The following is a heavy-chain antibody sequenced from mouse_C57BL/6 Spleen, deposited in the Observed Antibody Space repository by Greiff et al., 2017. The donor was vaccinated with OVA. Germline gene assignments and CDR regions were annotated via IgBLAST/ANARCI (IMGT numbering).Heavy chain of an antibody. J-gene: IGHJ3*01. CDR3: TGDLYDYGAY. CDR1: GFTFSNYW. V-gene: IGHV6-3*01. D-gene: IGHD2-4*01. Sequence: EVKVVESGGGLVQPGGSMKLSCVASGFTFSNYWMNWVRQSPEKGLEWVAQIRLKSDNYATHYAESVKGRFTISRDDSKSSVYLQMNNLRAEDTGIYYCTGDLYDYGAYWGQGTLVTVSA. CDR2: IRLKSDNYAT.